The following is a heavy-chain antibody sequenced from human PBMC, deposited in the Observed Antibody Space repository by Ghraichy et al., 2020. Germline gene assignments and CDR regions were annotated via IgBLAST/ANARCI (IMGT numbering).Heavy chain of an antibody. J-gene: IGHJ6*03. V-gene: IGHV3-21*01. CDR3: ARVGGPVYDILTGYYRHYYYYMDV. Sequence: GGSLRLSCAASGFTFSSYSMNWVRQAPGKGLEWVSSISSSSSYIYYADSVKGRFTISRDNAKNSLYLQMNSLRAEDTPVYYCARVGGPVYDILTGYYRHYYYYMDVWGKGTTVTVSS. CDR2: ISSSSSYI. CDR1: GFTFSSYS. D-gene: IGHD3-9*01.